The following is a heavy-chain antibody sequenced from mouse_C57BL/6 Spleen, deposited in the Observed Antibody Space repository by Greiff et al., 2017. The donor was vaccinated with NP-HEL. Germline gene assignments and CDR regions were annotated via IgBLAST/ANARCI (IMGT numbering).Heavy chain of an antibody. J-gene: IGHJ3*01. CDR1: GFTFSSYA. CDR2: ISDGGSYT. Sequence: EVHLVESGGGLVKPGGSLKLSCAASGFTFSSYAMSWVRQTPEKRLEWVATISDGGSYTYYPDNVKGRFTISRDNAKNNLYLQMSHLKSEDTAMYYCARERLRGFAYWGQGTLVTVSA. D-gene: IGHD1-1*01. CDR3: ARERLRGFAY. V-gene: IGHV5-4*01.